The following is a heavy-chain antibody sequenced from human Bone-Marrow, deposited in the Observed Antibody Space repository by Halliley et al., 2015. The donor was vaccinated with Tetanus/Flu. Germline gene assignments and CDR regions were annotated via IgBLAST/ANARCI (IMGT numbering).Heavy chain of an antibody. V-gene: IGHV4-59*01. J-gene: IGHJ4*02. Sequence: EWIGYVYDSGTTYHNPPLKSRVTISLDTSKNQFSLRLSSVTAADTAVYYCARYSGYDSTFDYWGQGTLVTVSS. D-gene: IGHD5-12*01. CDR2: VYDSGTT. CDR3: ARYSGYDSTFDY.